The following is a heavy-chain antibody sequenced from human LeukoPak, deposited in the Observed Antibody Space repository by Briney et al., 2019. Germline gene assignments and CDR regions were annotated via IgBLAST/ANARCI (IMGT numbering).Heavy chain of an antibody. CDR3: AKAPSSWYLSREYYFDY. D-gene: IGHD6-13*01. CDR1: GFTFSSYA. Sequence: PGGSLRPSCAASGFTFSSYAMSWVRQAPGKGLEWVSAISGSGGSTYYADSVKGRFTISRDNSKNTLYLQMNSLRAEDTAVYYCAKAPSSWYLSREYYFDYWGQGTLVTVSS. J-gene: IGHJ4*02. V-gene: IGHV3-23*01. CDR2: ISGSGGST.